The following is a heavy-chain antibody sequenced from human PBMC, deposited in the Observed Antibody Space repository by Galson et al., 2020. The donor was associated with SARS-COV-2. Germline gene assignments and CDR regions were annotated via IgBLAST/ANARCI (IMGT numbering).Heavy chain of an antibody. J-gene: IGHJ4*02. CDR2: INTNTGNP. V-gene: IGHV7-4-1*02. D-gene: IGHD3-10*01. CDR3: ARGAGAWFGELLDY. CDR1: GYTFNNYA. Sequence: ASVKVSCKASGYTFNNYALNWVRQARGQGLEWMAWINTNTGNPTYAQGFTGRFVFSLDTSIRTAYLQISSLKAEDTAVDYCARGAGAWFGELLDYWGQGTLVTVSS.